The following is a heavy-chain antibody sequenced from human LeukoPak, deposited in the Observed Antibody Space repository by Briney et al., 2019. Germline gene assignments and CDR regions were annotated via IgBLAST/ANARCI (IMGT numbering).Heavy chain of an antibody. CDR1: GGSFRNYH. V-gene: IGHV4-59*01. D-gene: IGHD3-22*01. CDR3: VGRQDTSGYYYVN. CDR2: THYTVNT. J-gene: IGHJ4*02. Sequence: SETLSLTCTVSGGSFRNYHWSWIRQPPGKGLEWIGYTHYTVNTNYNPSLKSRVTISVDTSKNQFSLKLSSVTAADTAVYYCVGRQDTSGYYYVNWGQGTLVTVSS.